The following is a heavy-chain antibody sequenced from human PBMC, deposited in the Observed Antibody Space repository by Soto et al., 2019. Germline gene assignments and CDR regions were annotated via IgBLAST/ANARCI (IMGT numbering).Heavy chain of an antibody. J-gene: IGHJ4*02. CDR2: INWNGGST. CDR3: ARDIGSSGYYSKYYFDY. D-gene: IGHD3-22*01. CDR1: EFTFDDYG. V-gene: IGHV3-20*04. Sequence: PGGSLRLSCAALEFTFDDYGMSWIRQAPGKGLEWVSGINWNGGSTGYADSVKGRFTISRDNAKNSLYLQMNSLRAEDTALYYCARDIGSSGYYSKYYFDYWGQGTLVTVSS.